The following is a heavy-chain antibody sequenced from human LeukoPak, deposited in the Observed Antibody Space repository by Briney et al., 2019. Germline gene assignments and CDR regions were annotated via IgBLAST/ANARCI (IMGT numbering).Heavy chain of an antibody. Sequence: SVKVSCKASGYTFTSYEINWVRQAPGQGLEWMGRIIPILGIANYAQKFQGRVTITADKSTSTAYMELSSLRSEDTAVYYCARDKDPPYCSGGSCYALRYYYGMDVWGQGTTVTVSS. CDR2: IIPILGIA. D-gene: IGHD2-15*01. V-gene: IGHV1-69*04. CDR3: ARDKDPPYCSGGSCYALRYYYGMDV. CDR1: GYTFTSYE. J-gene: IGHJ6*02.